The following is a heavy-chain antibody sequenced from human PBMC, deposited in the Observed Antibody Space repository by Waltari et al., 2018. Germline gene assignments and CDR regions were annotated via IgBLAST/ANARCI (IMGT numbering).Heavy chain of an antibody. J-gene: IGHJ4*02. CDR1: GYTFTSYA. CDR3: ATTMVQGKSAFAYYFDY. V-gene: IGHV1-3*01. CDR2: INAGNGKT. D-gene: IGHD3-10*01. Sequence: QVQLVQSGAEVKKPGASVKVSCKASGYTFTSYAMHWVRQAHGQRLEWLEWINAGNGKTKYSQKFQGRVTITRDTSASTAYMELSSLRSEDTAVYYCATTMVQGKSAFAYYFDYWGQGTLVTVSS.